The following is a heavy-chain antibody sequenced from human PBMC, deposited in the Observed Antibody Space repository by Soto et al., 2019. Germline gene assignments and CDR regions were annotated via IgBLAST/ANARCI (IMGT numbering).Heavy chain of an antibody. V-gene: IGHV1-69*12. CDR2: IIPIFTTT. Sequence: QVHLVQSGAEVKKPGSSVKVSCKAPGGTFSNHAINWVRQAPGQGLEWMGRIIPIFTTTNYAQKFQGRVTMTADESTITAYLELSSLKHDDTAVYYCAREVAADGTFREDVFDIWGQGTLVTVCS. J-gene: IGHJ3*02. CDR1: GGTFSNHA. CDR3: AREVAADGTFREDVFDI. D-gene: IGHD6-13*01.